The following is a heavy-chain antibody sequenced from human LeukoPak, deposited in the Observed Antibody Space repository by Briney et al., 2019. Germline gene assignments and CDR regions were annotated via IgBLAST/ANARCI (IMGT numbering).Heavy chain of an antibody. CDR1: GYTFTSYY. J-gene: IGHJ5*02. CDR2: INPSVAST. D-gene: IGHD6-13*01. Sequence: ASVKVSCKASGYTFTSYYMHWVRQAPGQGLEWMGIINPSVASTTSAQNYHDSVNMTRDTSTNTVYMELGSLRSEDTAVYYCSRVAAAGFAYDKFDPWGQGTLVTVSS. V-gene: IGHV1-46*01. CDR3: SRVAAAGFAYDKFDP.